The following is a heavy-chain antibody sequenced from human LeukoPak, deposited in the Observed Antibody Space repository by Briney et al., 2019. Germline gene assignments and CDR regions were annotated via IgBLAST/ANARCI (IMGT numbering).Heavy chain of an antibody. CDR2: IIPIFGTA. J-gene: IGHJ4*02. Sequence: SVKVSCKASGGTFSSYAISWVRQAPGQGLEWMGGIIPIFGTANYAQKFQGRVTITADKSTSTAYMELSSLRSEDTAVYYCARATDTAMVNFDYWGQGTLVTVSS. D-gene: IGHD5-18*01. V-gene: IGHV1-69*06. CDR1: GGTFSSYA. CDR3: ARATDTAMVNFDY.